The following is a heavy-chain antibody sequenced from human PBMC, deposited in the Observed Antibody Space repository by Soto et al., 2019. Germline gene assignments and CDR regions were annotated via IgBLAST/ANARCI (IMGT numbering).Heavy chain of an antibody. D-gene: IGHD6-19*01. Sequence: PSETLSLTCIVYGGSVSNYYWNWIRQPPGKGLEWTGEINHSGSTNYNPSLKSRLTISVDTSKNQFSLKLGSVTAADTAVYYCARGKMAGDAFDIWGQGTMVTGSS. CDR2: INHSGST. CDR1: GGSVSNYY. J-gene: IGHJ3*02. CDR3: ARGKMAGDAFDI. V-gene: IGHV4-34*01.